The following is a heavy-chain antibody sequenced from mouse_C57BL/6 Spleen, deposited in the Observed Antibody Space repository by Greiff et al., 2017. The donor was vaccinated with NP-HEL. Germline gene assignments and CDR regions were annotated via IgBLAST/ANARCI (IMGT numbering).Heavy chain of an antibody. V-gene: IGHV1-50*01. J-gene: IGHJ4*01. CDR1: GYTFTSYW. CDR3: ARVDDGYYGAMDY. D-gene: IGHD2-3*01. CDR2: IDPSDSYT. Sequence: QVQLQQPGAELVKPGASVKLSCKASGYTFTSYWMQWVKQRPGQGLEWIGEIDPSDSYTNYNQKFKGKATLTVDTSSSTAYMQLSSLTSEDSAVYYCARVDDGYYGAMDYWGQGTSVTVSS.